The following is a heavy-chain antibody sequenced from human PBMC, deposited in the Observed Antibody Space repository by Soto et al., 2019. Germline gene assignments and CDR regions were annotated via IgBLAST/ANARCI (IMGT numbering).Heavy chain of an antibody. D-gene: IGHD2-21*01. CDR2: ISVSGAST. V-gene: IGHV3-23*01. Sequence: EGQLLESGGGLVQPGGSLRLSCAASGLTFSSYAMSWVRQAPGKGLEWVSGISVSGASTFHADSVKGRFTISRDNSRKRLYLQMNSLEGEETAVYYCAKGGPESEYSGYAFDIWGQGTMVTVSS. CDR3: AKGGPESEYSGYAFDI. CDR1: GLTFSSYA. J-gene: IGHJ3*02.